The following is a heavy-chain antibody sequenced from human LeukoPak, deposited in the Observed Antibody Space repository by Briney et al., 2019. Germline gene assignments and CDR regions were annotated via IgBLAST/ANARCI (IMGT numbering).Heavy chain of an antibody. V-gene: IGHV4-38-2*01. J-gene: IGHJ3*02. CDR1: DYSISSGYY. CDR2: IYHSGST. CDR3: ASLKPARYYYDSSGPNDAFDI. D-gene: IGHD3-22*01. Sequence: PSETLSLTCAVPDYSISSGYYWGWIRQPPGKGLEWIGSIYHSGSTYYNPSLKSRVTISVDTSKNQFSLKLSSVTAADTAVYYCASLKPARYYYDSSGPNDAFDIWGQGTMVTVSS.